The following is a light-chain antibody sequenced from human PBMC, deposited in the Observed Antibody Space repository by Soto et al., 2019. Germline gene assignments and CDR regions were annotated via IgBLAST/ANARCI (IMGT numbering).Light chain of an antibody. J-gene: IGLJ3*02. CDR1: SNDIGGHNH. CDR3: CSYAGIITWV. Sequence: QSVLTQPAPVSGSPGQSITISCTGTSNDIGGHNHVSWYQQHPGNSPKLIIYEVTERPSGVSNRFSASKSGTTASLTISGLQAEDEADYYCCSYAGIITWVCGGGTKLTVL. V-gene: IGLV2-23*02. CDR2: EVT.